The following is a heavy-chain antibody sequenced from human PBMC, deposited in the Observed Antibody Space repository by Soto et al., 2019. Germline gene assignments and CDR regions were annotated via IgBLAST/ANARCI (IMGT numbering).Heavy chain of an antibody. D-gene: IGHD6-19*01. CDR2: IKQDGSEK. V-gene: IGHV3-7*03. CDR1: GFTFTSHW. Sequence: GSLRLSCTAYGFTFTSHWMSWVRQAPGKGLEWVANIKQDGSEKRYVDSVKGRFTISRDNGKDSLDLQMNSLRVEDTAVYYCARYSYSSGPQDLWGQGTLVTV. J-gene: IGHJ5*02. CDR3: ARYSYSSGPQDL.